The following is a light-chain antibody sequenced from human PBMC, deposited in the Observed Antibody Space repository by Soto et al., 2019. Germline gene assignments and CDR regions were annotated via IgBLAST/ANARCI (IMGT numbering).Light chain of an antibody. V-gene: IGKV3-20*01. CDR1: QIVAMNY. J-gene: IGKJ1*01. Sequence: EIVLTQSPGTLSLSPGERATLSCRASQIVAMNYLAWYQQEPGQAPRLLIYGPSTRATGIPDRFSGSGSGTDFTLTISRLEPEDFAVYYCHQYADYPQTFGQGTKVEIK. CDR3: HQYADYPQT. CDR2: GPS.